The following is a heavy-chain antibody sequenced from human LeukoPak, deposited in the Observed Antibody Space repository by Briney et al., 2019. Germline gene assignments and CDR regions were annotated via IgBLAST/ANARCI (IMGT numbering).Heavy chain of an antibody. J-gene: IGHJ4*02. CDR2: MNPNSGNT. V-gene: IGHV1-8*03. D-gene: IGHD3-22*01. Sequence: GASVKVSCKASGYTFTSCDINWVRQATGQGLEWMGWMNPNSGNTGYAQKFQGRVTITRNTSISTAYMELSSLRSEDTAVYYCAKSNYYDSSGYFFDYWGQGTLVTVSS. CDR3: AKSNYYDSSGYFFDY. CDR1: GYTFTSCD.